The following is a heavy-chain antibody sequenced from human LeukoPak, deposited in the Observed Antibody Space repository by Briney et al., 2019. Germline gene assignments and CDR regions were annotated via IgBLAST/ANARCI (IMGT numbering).Heavy chain of an antibody. CDR2: IYYGGST. Sequence: SETLSLTCTVSGGSISSYYWSWIRQPPGKGLEWIGYIYYGGSTNYNPSLKSRVTISVDTSKNQFSLKLSSVTAADTAVYYCARVLRRYSYGVDAFDIWGQGTMVTVSS. CDR3: ARVLRRYSYGVDAFDI. V-gene: IGHV4-59*01. D-gene: IGHD5-18*01. CDR1: GGSISSYY. J-gene: IGHJ3*02.